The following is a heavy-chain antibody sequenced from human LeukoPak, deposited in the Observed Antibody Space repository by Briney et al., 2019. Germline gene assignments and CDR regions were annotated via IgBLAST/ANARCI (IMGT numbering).Heavy chain of an antibody. CDR2: IGADSGDTHGDT. CDR1: GYRLRNHG. Sequence: GASVKVSCKASGYRLRNHGISWVRQAPGQGLEWMGWIGADSGDTHGDTHYAGKLQGRVTMTTDTSTDTAYMDLRSLTSDDTAVYYCARGSSPYNWYFDLWGRGTLVTVSS. D-gene: IGHD4-11*01. V-gene: IGHV1-18*01. J-gene: IGHJ2*01. CDR3: ARGSSPYNWYFDL.